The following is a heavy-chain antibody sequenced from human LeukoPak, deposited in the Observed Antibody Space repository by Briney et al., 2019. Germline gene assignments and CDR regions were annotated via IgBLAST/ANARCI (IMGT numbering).Heavy chain of an antibody. Sequence: GGSLRLSCAASGFTFDDYAMHWVRQAPGKGLEWVSSISWNSVAIGYADSVRGRFTISRDNAKNSLYLQMSTLRAEDTAVYYCARDLRYSYGYVDYWGQGTLVTVSS. V-gene: IGHV3-9*01. CDR1: GFTFDDYA. J-gene: IGHJ4*02. CDR3: ARDLRYSYGYVDY. D-gene: IGHD5-18*01. CDR2: ISWNSVAI.